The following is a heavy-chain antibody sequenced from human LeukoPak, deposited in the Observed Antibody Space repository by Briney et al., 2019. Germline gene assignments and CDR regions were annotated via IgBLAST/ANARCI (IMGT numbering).Heavy chain of an antibody. CDR1: GFTLSSYA. J-gene: IGHJ4*02. CDR2: ISGSGGST. CDR3: AKDRAWELSFDY. D-gene: IGHD1-26*01. Sequence: GGSLRLSCAASGFTLSSYAMSWARQAPAKGLEWVSAISGSGGSTYYADSVKGRFTISRDNSKNTLYQQMNSLRAEDTAVYYCAKDRAWELSFDYWGQGTLVTVSS. V-gene: IGHV3-23*01.